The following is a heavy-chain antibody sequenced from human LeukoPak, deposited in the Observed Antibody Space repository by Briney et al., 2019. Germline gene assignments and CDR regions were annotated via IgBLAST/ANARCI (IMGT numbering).Heavy chain of an antibody. D-gene: IGHD6-6*01. CDR3: AREGIAARDIDY. CDR1: GYSISSVYY. CDR2: IYHSGST. Sequence: SETLSLTCTVSGYSISSVYYWGWSRQPPGKGLEWIGSIYHSGSTYYNPSLKSRVTISVDTSKNQFSLKLSSVTAADTAVYYCAREGIAARDIDYWGQGTLVTVSS. V-gene: IGHV4-38-2*02. J-gene: IGHJ4*02.